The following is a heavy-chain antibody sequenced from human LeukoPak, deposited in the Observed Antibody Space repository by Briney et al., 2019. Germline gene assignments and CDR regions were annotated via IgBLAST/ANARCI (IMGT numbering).Heavy chain of an antibody. D-gene: IGHD6-13*01. CDR3: ARVPIPPYSSSWYQPFDY. CDR1: GYTFTGYY. V-gene: IGHV1-2*02. Sequence: ASVKVSCKASGYTFTGYYVHWVRQAPGQGLEWMGWINPNSGGTKYGQKFQGRVTMTRDTSISTAYMELSSLRSDDSAVYFCARVPIPPYSSSWYQPFDYWGQGTLVTVSS. CDR2: INPNSGGT. J-gene: IGHJ4*02.